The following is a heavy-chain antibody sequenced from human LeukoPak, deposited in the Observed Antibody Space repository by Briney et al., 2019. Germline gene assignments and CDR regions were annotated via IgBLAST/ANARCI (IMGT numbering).Heavy chain of an antibody. Sequence: SVKVSCKASGGTFSSYAISWVRQAPGQGLEWMGRIIPILGTANYAQKFQGRVTITTDESTSTAYMELSSLRSEDTAVYYCASGEENSYGYYYYYYMDVWGKGTTVTVSS. CDR2: IIPILGTA. J-gene: IGHJ6*03. CDR1: GGTFSSYA. V-gene: IGHV1-69*05. CDR3: ASGEENSYGYYYYYYMDV. D-gene: IGHD5-18*01.